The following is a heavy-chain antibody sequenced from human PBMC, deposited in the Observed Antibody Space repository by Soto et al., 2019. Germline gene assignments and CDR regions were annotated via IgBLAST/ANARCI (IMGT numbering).Heavy chain of an antibody. D-gene: IGHD3-3*01. CDR3: ARRDFWSGYYTPDLVYYGMDV. CDR2: ISSSSSYI. J-gene: IGHJ6*02. V-gene: IGHV3-21*01. CDR1: GFTFSCYS. Sequence: GGALRLSCTASGFTFSCYSMNWVRQAPGKGLECVSSISSSSSYIYYADSVKGRFTISRDNAKNSLYLQMNSLRAEDTAVYYCARRDFWSGYYTPDLVYYGMDVWGQGTTVTVSS.